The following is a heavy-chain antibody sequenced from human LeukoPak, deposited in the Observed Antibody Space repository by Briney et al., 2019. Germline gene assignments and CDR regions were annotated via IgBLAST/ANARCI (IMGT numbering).Heavy chain of an antibody. V-gene: IGHV4-38-2*02. CDR2: INHSGST. CDR1: GYSISSGYY. D-gene: IGHD3-22*01. CDR3: ARSGLITMIAVVRGADAFDI. J-gene: IGHJ3*02. Sequence: SETLSLTCTVSGYSISSGYYWSWIRQPPGKGLEWIGEINHSGSTNYNPSLKSRVTISVDTSKNQFSLKLSSVTAADTAVYYCARSGLITMIAVVRGADAFDIWGQGTMVTVSS.